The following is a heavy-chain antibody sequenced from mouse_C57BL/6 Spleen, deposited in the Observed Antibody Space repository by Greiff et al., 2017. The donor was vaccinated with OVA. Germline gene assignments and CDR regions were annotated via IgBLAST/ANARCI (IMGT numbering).Heavy chain of an antibody. V-gene: IGHV1-26*01. CDR3: AREGDGYYVPHFDY. J-gene: IGHJ2*01. D-gene: IGHD2-3*01. CDR2: INPNNGGT. CDR1: GYTFTDYY. Sequence: EVQLQQSGPELVKPGASVKISCKASGYTFTDYYMNWVKQSHGKSLEWIGDINPNNGGTSYNQKFKGKATLTVDKSSSTAYMELRSLTSEDSAVYYCAREGDGYYVPHFDYWGQGTTLTVSS.